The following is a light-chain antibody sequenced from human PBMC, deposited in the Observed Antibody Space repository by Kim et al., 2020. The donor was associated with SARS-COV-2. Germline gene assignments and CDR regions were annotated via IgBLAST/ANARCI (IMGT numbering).Light chain of an antibody. CDR3: HYYGTSFLT. CDR1: QSIISTY. J-gene: IGKJ4*01. V-gene: IGKV3-20*01. CDR2: GAS. Sequence: SPGEGATLSCRACQSIISTYLAWFQQKPGQAPRLLIYGASYRATDIPDRFSGSASGTVFTLTISRLEPEDSAVYYCHYYGTSFLTFGGGTKVDIK.